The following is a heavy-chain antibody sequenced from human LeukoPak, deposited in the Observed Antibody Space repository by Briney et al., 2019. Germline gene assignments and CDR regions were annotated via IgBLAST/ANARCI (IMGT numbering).Heavy chain of an antibody. CDR2: ISSSGSTI. J-gene: IGHJ5*02. Sequence: GGSLRLSCAASGFTFSSYEMNWVRQAPGKGLEWVSYISSSGSTIYYADSVKGRFTISRDNAKNSLYLQMNSLRAEDTAVYYCARDPVGARFDWFDPWGQGTLVTVSS. CDR1: GFTFSSYE. CDR3: ARDPVGARFDWFDP. V-gene: IGHV3-48*03. D-gene: IGHD1-26*01.